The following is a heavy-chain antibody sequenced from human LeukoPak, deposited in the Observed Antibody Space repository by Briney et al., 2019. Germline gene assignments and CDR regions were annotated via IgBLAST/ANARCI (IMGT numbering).Heavy chain of an antibody. D-gene: IGHD5-18*01. CDR2: MNPNSGNT. CDR3: ARRIGYSYGTSFDY. Sequence: GASVKVSCKASGYTFTSYDINWVRQATGQGLEWMGWMNPNSGNTGYAQKFQGRVTMTRNTSISTAYMELSSLRSEDTAVYYCARRIGYSYGTSFDYWGQGTLVTVSS. CDR1: GYTFTSYD. J-gene: IGHJ4*02. V-gene: IGHV1-8*01.